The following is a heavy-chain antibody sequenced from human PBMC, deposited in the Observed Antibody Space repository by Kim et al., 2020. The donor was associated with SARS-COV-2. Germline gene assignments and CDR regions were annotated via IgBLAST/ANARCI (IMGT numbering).Heavy chain of an antibody. Sequence: GGSLRLSCAASGFTFSSYAMHWVRQAPGKGLEWVTVISYDESNKYYADSVKGRFTISRDNSKNTLYLQMNSLRAEDTAVYYCVRPRAAPGEWNYGMDVWGQGTTVTVSS. CDR1: GFTFSSYA. J-gene: IGHJ6*02. V-gene: IGHV3-30-3*01. CDR2: ISYDESNK. CDR3: VRPRAAPGEWNYGMDV. D-gene: IGHD6-6*01.